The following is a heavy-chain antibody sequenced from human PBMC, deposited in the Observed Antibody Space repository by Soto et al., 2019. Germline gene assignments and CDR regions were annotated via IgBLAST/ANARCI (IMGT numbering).Heavy chain of an antibody. CDR1: GFTFSSYG. CDR3: AKRTGDYFDY. CDR2: ISYDGSNK. V-gene: IGHV3-30*18. D-gene: IGHD1-1*01. J-gene: IGHJ4*02. Sequence: QVQLVESGGGVVQPGRSLRLSCAASGFTFSSYGMHWVRQAPGKGLEWVAVISYDGSNKYYADSVKGRFTISRDNSKNTLYLQMNSLRAEDTAVYYCAKRTGDYFDYWGQGTLVTVSS.